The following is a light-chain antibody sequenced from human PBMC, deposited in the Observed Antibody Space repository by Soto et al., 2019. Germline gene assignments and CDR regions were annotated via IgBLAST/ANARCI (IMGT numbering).Light chain of an antibody. J-gene: IGLJ1*01. CDR2: TTY. V-gene: IGLV1-44*01. CDR1: DSNIGSYS. Sequence: QCVRTKPHSGSGVAVQRLTVTCSGSDSNIGSYSVHWFQQLPGTAPKLLISTTYQRPSGVPERFSGSKSGTSASLAISGLQSEDEADYYYAAWDDSPNGHVFGTGTKVTVL. CDR3: AAWDDSPNGHV.